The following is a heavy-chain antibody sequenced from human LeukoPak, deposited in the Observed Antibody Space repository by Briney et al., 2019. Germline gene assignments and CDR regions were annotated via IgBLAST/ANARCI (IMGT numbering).Heavy chain of an antibody. Sequence: PSETLSLTCAVYGGSFSGYYWSWIRQPPGKGLEWIGEINHSGSTNYNPSLKSRVTISVDTSKNQFSLKLSSVTAADTAVYYCATHGSSGYYEKNDYWGQGTLVTVSS. CDR3: ATHGSSGYYEKNDY. D-gene: IGHD3-22*01. J-gene: IGHJ4*02. CDR1: GGSFSGYY. CDR2: INHSGST. V-gene: IGHV4-34*01.